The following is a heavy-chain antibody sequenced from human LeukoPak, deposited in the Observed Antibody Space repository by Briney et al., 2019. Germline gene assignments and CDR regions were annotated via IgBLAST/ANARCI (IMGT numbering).Heavy chain of an antibody. CDR3: ARDWRHYYGSGSYNYGQFDI. V-gene: IGHV4-4*07. J-gene: IGHJ3*02. CDR1: GGSISSYY. D-gene: IGHD3-10*01. Sequence: SETLSLTCTVSGGSISSYYWSWIRQPAGKGLEWIGRIYTRGSTNYNPSLKSRVTMSVDTSKNQFSLKLSSVTAADTAVYYCARDWRHYYGSGSYNYGQFDIRGQGTMVTVSS. CDR2: IYTRGST.